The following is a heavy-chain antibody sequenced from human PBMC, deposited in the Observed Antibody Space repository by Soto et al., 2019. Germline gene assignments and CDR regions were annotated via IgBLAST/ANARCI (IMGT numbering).Heavy chain of an antibody. Sequence: TGGSLRLSCAASGFTFSSYAMSWVRQAPGKGLEWVSTISGSGGGTYYADSMKGRFTISRDNSKNTLYPQMYSLRVEDTAVYYCARESDHWGQGTLVTVSS. V-gene: IGHV3-23*01. J-gene: IGHJ4*02. CDR1: GFTFSSYA. CDR3: ARESDH. CDR2: ISGSGGGT.